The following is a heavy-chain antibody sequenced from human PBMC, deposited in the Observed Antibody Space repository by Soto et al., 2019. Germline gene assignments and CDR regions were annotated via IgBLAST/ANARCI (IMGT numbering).Heavy chain of an antibody. J-gene: IGHJ6*02. CDR1: GFTFSSYS. Sequence: GGSLRLSCAASGFTFSSYSMNWVRQAPGKGLEWVSYISSSSSTIYYADSVKGRFTISRDNAKNSLYLQMNSLRDEDTAVYYCARVDDSSSAWPYYYYGMDVWGQGTTVTVSS. V-gene: IGHV3-48*02. CDR2: ISSSSSTI. D-gene: IGHD6-13*01. CDR3: ARVDDSSSAWPYYYYGMDV.